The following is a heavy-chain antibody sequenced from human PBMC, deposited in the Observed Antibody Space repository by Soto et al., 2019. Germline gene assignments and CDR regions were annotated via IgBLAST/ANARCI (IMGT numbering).Heavy chain of an antibody. CDR2: INWNGGST. J-gene: IGHJ6*03. CDR3: ARVMNRGACSGGSCYPIDYYYYYMDV. CDR1: GFTFDDYG. V-gene: IGHV3-20*01. Sequence: GGSLRLSCAASGFTFDDYGMSWVRQAPGKGLEWVSGINWNGGSTGYADSVKGRFTISRDNAKNSLYLQMNSLRAEDTALYHCARVMNRGACSGGSCYPIDYYYYYMDVWGKGTTVTVSS. D-gene: IGHD2-15*01.